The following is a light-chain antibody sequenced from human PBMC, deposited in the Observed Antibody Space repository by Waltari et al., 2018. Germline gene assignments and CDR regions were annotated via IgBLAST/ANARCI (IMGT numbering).Light chain of an antibody. CDR1: SGDIGVFHY. CDR2: AVS. J-gene: IGLJ3*02. V-gene: IGLV2-14*03. Sequence: QSALTQPASVSGSPGQPITISCTGTSGDIGVFHYVSWYQHHPGKVPKLLIYAVSKRPSGVSNRFSGSKSGNTASLTISGLQAEDEADYYCSSYTNSNTWVFGGGTKLTVL. CDR3: SSYTNSNTWV.